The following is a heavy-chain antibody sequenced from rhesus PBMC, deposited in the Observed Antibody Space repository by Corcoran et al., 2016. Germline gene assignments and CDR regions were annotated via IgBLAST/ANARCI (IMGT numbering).Heavy chain of an antibody. CDR1: GGSISSSY. Sequence: QLQLQESGPGLVKPSETLSVTCAVSGGSISSSYWSWIRQAPRKGLEWIGYIYGSGSSTNYNPSLKGRVTLSVDTSKNQLSLKLSSVTTADTAVYYCARGRISGSRWGQGVLVTVSS. CDR3: ARGRISGSR. V-gene: IGHV4-169*01. D-gene: IGHD2-21*01. J-gene: IGHJ4*01. CDR2: IYGSGSST.